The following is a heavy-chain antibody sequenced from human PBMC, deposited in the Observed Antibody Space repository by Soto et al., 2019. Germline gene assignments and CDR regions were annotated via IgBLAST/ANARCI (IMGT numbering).Heavy chain of an antibody. CDR1: GFSLSTSGVG. Sequence: VPTLVNPTQTLTLTCTFSGFSLSTSGVGVGWIRQPPGKAREWLALIYWNDDKKYSPSLKSRLGITKDTFRNQVVLTMTNVDPLDTATYYCARRRGYNWNNPAFDYWGQGALVTVSS. CDR2: IYWNDDK. CDR3: ARRRGYNWNNPAFDY. D-gene: IGHD1-20*01. V-gene: IGHV2-5*01. J-gene: IGHJ4*02.